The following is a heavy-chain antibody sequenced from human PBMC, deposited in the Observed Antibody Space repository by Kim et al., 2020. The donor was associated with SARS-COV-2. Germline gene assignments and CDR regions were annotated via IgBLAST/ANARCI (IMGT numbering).Heavy chain of an antibody. CDR1: GGSISSGDYY. Sequence: SETLSLTCTVSGGSISSGDYYWSWIRQPPGKGLEWIGYIYYSGSTYYNPSLKSRVTISVDTSKNQFSLKLSSVTAADTAVYYCARAALGFGHYGMDVWGQGTTVAVSS. CDR3: ARAALGFGHYGMDV. V-gene: IGHV4-30-4*01. J-gene: IGHJ6*02. CDR2: IYYSGST. D-gene: IGHD3-10*01.